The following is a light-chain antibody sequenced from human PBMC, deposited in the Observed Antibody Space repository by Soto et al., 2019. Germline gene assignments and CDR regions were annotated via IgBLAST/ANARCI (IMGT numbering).Light chain of an antibody. Sequence: QSVLTQPASVSGSPGQSVTISCTGTSSDFGSYKFVSWYQHHPGKVPKVIIYETSKRPSGVSDRFSGSKSGNTASLTISGLQAEDEADYYCFSFTSTNTTVFGSGTKVTVL. CDR3: FSFTSTNTTV. V-gene: IGLV2-23*01. CDR1: SSDFGSYKF. CDR2: ETS. J-gene: IGLJ1*01.